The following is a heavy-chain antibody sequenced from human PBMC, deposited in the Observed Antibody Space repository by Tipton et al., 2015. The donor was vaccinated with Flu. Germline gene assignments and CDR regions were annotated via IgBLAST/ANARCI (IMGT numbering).Heavy chain of an antibody. CDR2: ISPMFGTA. CDR1: GGTFSSYA. V-gene: IGHV1-69*01. J-gene: IGHJ4*02. Sequence: QSGAEVKKPGSSVKVSCKASGGTFSSYALNWVRQAPGQGLEWMGGISPMFGTANYAQKFQGRVTINADESTGTAYMELSSLRSEATAVYYCARGGGPYCSSTSCYETDYWGQGTLVTVSS. D-gene: IGHD2-2*01. CDR3: ARGGGPYCSSTSCYETDY.